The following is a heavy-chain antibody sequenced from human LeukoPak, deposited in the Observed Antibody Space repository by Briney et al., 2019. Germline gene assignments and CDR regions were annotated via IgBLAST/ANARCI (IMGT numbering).Heavy chain of an antibody. V-gene: IGHV3-30*03. D-gene: IGHD3-22*01. J-gene: IGHJ4*02. CDR3: ARGPDYYDSSGYYYFDY. CDR2: ISYDGSNK. CDR1: GFTFSSYG. Sequence: PGRSLRLSCAASGFTFSSYGMHWVRQAPGKGLEWVAVISYDGSNKYYADSVKGRFTISRDNSKNTLYLQMNSLRAEDTAVYYCARGPDYYDSSGYYYFDYWGQGTLVTVSS.